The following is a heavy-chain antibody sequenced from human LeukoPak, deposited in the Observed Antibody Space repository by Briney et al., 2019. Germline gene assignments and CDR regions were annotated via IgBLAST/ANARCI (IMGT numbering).Heavy chain of an antibody. CDR1: GFTFSSYA. J-gene: IGHJ4*02. D-gene: IGHD4-23*01. CDR3: AKDQYGGNPQYYFDY. Sequence: GGSLRLSCAASGFTFSSYAMSWVRQAPGKGLDWVSAISGSGGNTYYADSVKGRFTISRDNSKNTLYLKMNSLRAEDTAVYYCAKDQYGGNPQYYFDYWGQGTLVTVSS. V-gene: IGHV3-23*01. CDR2: ISGSGGNT.